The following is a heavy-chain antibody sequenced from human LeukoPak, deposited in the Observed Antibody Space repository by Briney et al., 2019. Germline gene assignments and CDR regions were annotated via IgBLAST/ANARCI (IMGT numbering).Heavy chain of an antibody. CDR3: ARHYSGSYSPFDY. CDR1: GGSISSGGYY. CDR2: IYTSGST. Sequence: SETLSLTCTVSGGSISSGGYYWSWIRQPPGKGLEWIGFIYTSGSTNYNPSLKSRVTISVDTSKNQFTSKNQFSLKLSSVTAADTAVYYCARHYSGSYSPFDYWGQGTLVTVSS. D-gene: IGHD1-26*01. J-gene: IGHJ4*02. V-gene: IGHV4-61*08.